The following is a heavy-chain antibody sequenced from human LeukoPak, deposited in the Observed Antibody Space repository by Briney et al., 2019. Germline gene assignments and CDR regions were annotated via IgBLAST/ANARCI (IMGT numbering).Heavy chain of an antibody. CDR3: ATYTGTYSGYLDY. Sequence: GRSLRLSCAASGFTFSSSGMHWVRQAPGKGLEWMAVIWYDGSNKYYADSVKGRITISRDNSKNTLYLQMNSLRAEDTAVYYCATYTGTYSGYLDYWGQGTLVTVSS. CDR1: GFTFSSSG. D-gene: IGHD1-1*01. J-gene: IGHJ4*02. CDR2: IWYDGSNK. V-gene: IGHV3-33*08.